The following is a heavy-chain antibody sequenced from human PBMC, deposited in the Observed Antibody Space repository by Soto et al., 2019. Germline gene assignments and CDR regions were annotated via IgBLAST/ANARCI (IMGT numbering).Heavy chain of an antibody. D-gene: IGHD3-10*01. CDR1: GFTFSSYA. Sequence: GGSLRLSCAASGFTFSSYAMSWVRQAPGKGLEWVSAISGSGGSTYYADSVKGRFTISRDNSKNTLYLQMNSLRAEDTAVYYCAKGPSSSMVTMVRGHLDYWGQGTLVTVSS. CDR3: AKGPSSSMVTMVRGHLDY. CDR2: ISGSGGST. J-gene: IGHJ4*02. V-gene: IGHV3-23*01.